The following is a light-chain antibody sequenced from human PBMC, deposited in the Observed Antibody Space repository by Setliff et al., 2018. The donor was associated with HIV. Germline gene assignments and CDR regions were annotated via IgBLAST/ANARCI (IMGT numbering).Light chain of an antibody. Sequence: IQLTQSPSFLSASVGDRVTITCRASQVISTYLAWYQQKPRKAPKLLIYGASTLQSGVPSRFSGSGSATEFTLTISSLQPEDFAIYYCQQLSAYPITFGQGTRLEIK. CDR1: QVISTY. CDR2: GAS. J-gene: IGKJ5*01. V-gene: IGKV1-9*01. CDR3: QQLSAYPIT.